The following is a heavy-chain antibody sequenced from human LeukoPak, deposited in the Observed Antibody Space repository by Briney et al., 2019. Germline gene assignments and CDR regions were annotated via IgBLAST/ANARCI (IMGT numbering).Heavy chain of an antibody. CDR1: GYSFTSYW. CDR3: ARHSSIRYDILTGSWFDP. Sequence: GESLKISCKGSGYSFTSYWIGWVRQMPGKGMEWMGIIYPGDSDTRYSPSFQGQVTISADKSISTAYLQWTSLKASDTAMYYCARHSSIRYDILTGSWFDPWGQGTLVTVSS. V-gene: IGHV5-51*01. J-gene: IGHJ5*02. CDR2: IYPGDSDT. D-gene: IGHD3-9*01.